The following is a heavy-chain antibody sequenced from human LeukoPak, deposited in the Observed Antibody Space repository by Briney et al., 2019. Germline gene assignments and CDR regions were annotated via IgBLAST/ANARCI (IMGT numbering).Heavy chain of an antibody. CDR3: ARGPPIKIFGVVLHKGGYFDY. CDR2: INHSGST. Sequence: SETLSLTCAVYGGSFSGYYWSWIRQPPRRGLEWIGEINHSGSTNYNPSLKSRVTIPVDTSNNQFSLKLSSVTAPDTAVYYCARGPPIKIFGVVLHKGGYFDYWGQGTLVTVSS. J-gene: IGHJ4*02. V-gene: IGHV4-34*01. D-gene: IGHD3-3*01. CDR1: GGSFSGYY.